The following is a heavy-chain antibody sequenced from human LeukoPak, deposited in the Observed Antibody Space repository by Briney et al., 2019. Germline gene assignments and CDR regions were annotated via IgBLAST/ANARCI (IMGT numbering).Heavy chain of an antibody. CDR3: ARGLRSDY. CDR1: GYIFSNYD. J-gene: IGHJ4*02. V-gene: IGHV1-8*01. CDR2: MNPNSGRR. D-gene: IGHD3-16*02. Sequence: GASVKVSCKASGYIFSNYDINWVRQAPGHGLEWMGWMNPNSGRRDYAQKFPGRVTMTRNSSINTAYMELTSLRSDDRAVYYCARGLRSDYWGQGTLVTVAS.